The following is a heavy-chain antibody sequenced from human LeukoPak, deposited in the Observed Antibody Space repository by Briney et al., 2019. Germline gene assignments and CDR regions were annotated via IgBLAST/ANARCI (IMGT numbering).Heavy chain of an antibody. Sequence: GGSLRLSCAASGFTFSSYAMSWVRQAPGKGLEWVSAISGSGGSTYYADSVKGRFTISRDNSKNTLYLQMNSLRAEDTAVYYCAKDVIAAAGTATNWFDPWGQGTLVTVSS. CDR1: GFTFSSYA. J-gene: IGHJ5*02. V-gene: IGHV3-23*01. CDR2: ISGSGGST. CDR3: AKDVIAAAGTATNWFDP. D-gene: IGHD6-13*01.